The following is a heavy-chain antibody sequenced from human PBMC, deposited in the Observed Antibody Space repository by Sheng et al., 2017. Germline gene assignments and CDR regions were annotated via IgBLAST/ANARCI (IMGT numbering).Heavy chain of an antibody. CDR3: ARDYYDSTVVEYYFDY. CDR2: IIPILGIA. J-gene: IGHJ4*02. CDR1: GGTFSSYT. Sequence: QVQLVQSGAEVKKPGSSVKVSCKASGGTFSSYTISWVRQAPGQGLEWMGRIIPILGIANYAQKFQGRVTITADKSTSTAYMELSSLRSEDTAVYYCARDYYDSTVVEYYFDYWGQGTLGHRLL. D-gene: IGHD3-22*01. V-gene: IGHV1-69*02.